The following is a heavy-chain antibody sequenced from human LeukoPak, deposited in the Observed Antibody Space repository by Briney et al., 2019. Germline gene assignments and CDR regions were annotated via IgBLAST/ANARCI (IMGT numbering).Heavy chain of an antibody. Sequence: SETLSLTCTVSGGFISGYYWNWIRQSPGKGLEWVGYIFYTGDTDYNPSLRSRVTMSVDRSNNRFSLQLASVTTADSAFYYCARAYRLTSPRGFDPWGPGILVTVSS. CDR3: ARAYRLTSPRGFDP. CDR1: GGFISGYY. D-gene: IGHD3-16*02. V-gene: IGHV4-59*01. J-gene: IGHJ5*02. CDR2: IFYTGDT.